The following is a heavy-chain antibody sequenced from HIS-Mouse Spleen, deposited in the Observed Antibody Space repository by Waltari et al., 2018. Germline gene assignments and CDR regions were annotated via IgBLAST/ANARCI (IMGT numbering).Heavy chain of an antibody. CDR1: GSTFTGSY. D-gene: IGHD7-27*01. J-gene: IGHJ3*02. V-gene: IGHV1-2*02. CDR3: ARGGNWDDAFDI. CDR2: INPNSGGT. Sequence: QVQLVQSGAEVKKPGASVKVACKASGSTFTGSYRHWGRQAPGQGLEWMGWINPNSGGTNYAQKFQGRVTMTRDTSISTAYMELSRLRSDDTAVYYCARGGNWDDAFDIWGQGTMVTVSS.